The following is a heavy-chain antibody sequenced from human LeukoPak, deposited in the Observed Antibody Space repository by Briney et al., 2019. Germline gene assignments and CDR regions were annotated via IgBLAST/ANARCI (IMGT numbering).Heavy chain of an antibody. CDR1: GFTFSSLW. J-gene: IGHJ6*03. CDR2: IKTKTDGGTT. V-gene: IGHV3-15*01. D-gene: IGHD1-26*01. CDR3: SKSGSYLIENYYFYYYIDV. Sequence: GSLRLSCAASGFTFSSLWMSWVRQAPGKGLGWGGRIKTKTDGGTTDYAAPVKGRFTISRDDSKNTLYLQMNSLKTEDTAVYYCSKSGSYLIENYYFYYYIDVWGKGTTVTVSS.